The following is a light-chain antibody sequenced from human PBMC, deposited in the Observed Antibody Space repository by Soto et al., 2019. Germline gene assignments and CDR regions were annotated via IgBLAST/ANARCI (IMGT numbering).Light chain of an antibody. V-gene: IGLV2-14*03. CDR2: DVT. CDR1: SSDIGSYNY. J-gene: IGLJ1*01. Sequence: QSVLTQPASVSGSPGQSITISCTGTSSDIGSYNYVSWYQQHPGKAPKLIIYDVTNRPAGISSRFSASKSGDTASLTISVLQADDEAYYFCSSYKRTSTPYVFGTGTKVTVL. CDR3: SSYKRTSTPYV.